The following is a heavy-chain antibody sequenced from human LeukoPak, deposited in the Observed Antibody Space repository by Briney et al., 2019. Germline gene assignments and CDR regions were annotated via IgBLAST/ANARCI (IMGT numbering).Heavy chain of an antibody. Sequence: PSETLSLTCTVSGGSISSYYWSWIRQPPGKGLEWIGYIYYSGSTNYNPSLKSRVTISVDTSKNQFSLKLSSVTAADTAVYYCARARHYYDSSGYLPRGYYFDYWGQGTLVTVSS. D-gene: IGHD3-22*01. CDR3: ARARHYYDSSGYLPRGYYFDY. CDR1: GGSISSYY. V-gene: IGHV4-59*01. J-gene: IGHJ4*02. CDR2: IYYSGST.